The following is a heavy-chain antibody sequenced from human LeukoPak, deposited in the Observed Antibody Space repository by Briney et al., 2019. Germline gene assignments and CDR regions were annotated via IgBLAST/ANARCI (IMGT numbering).Heavy chain of an antibody. Sequence: SVKVSCKASGGTFSSYAISWVRQAPGQGLEWMGGIIPIFGTANYAQKFQGRVTITADESTSTASMELSSLRSEDTAVYYCAREGPFNSIAAAAAPDYWGQGTLVTVSS. V-gene: IGHV1-69*13. CDR1: GGTFSSYA. D-gene: IGHD6-13*01. J-gene: IGHJ4*02. CDR3: AREGPFNSIAAAAAPDY. CDR2: IIPIFGTA.